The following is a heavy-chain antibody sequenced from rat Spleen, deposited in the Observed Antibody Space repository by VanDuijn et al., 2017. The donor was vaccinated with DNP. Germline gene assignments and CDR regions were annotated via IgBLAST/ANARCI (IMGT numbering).Heavy chain of an antibody. CDR1: GFSLTTYN. D-gene: IGHD1-4*01. CDR2: ISSGGRT. J-gene: IGHJ4*01. V-gene: IGHV2S12*01. Sequence: QVQLKESGPGLVQPSQTLSLTCTVSGFSLTTYNVHWVRQPPGKGLEWIAAISSGGRTYYNSALKSRLTISRDTSKSQVFLKMNSLQTEDTAIYFCTRGGYPGDAMDAWGQGTSVTVSS. CDR3: TRGGYPGDAMDA.